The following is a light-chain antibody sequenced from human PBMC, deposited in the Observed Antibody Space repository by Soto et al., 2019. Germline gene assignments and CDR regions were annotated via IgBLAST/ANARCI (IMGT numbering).Light chain of an antibody. J-gene: IGLJ3*02. V-gene: IGLV1-44*01. CDR1: SSNIGTNT. CDR2: SNN. Sequence: QSALTQPPSASGTPGQRVIISCSGSSSNIGTNTVNWYQHLPGTAPKPLIFSNNQRSSGVPARFSASKSGTSASLAITGLQSADEGDYYCAAWDDTLNGPVFGGGTKLTVL. CDR3: AAWDDTLNGPV.